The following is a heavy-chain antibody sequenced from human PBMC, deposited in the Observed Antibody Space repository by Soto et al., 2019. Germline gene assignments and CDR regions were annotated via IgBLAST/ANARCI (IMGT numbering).Heavy chain of an antibody. D-gene: IGHD1-26*01. CDR1: GGSISSSSYY. CDR2: IYYSGST. Sequence: SETLSLTCTVSGGSISSSSYYWGWIRQPPGKGLEWTGSIYYSGSTYYNPSLKSRVTISVDTSKNQFSLKLSSVTAADTAVYYCARLIIVGATTAYYYGMDVWGQGTTVTVSS. V-gene: IGHV4-39*01. CDR3: ARLIIVGATTAYYYGMDV. J-gene: IGHJ6*02.